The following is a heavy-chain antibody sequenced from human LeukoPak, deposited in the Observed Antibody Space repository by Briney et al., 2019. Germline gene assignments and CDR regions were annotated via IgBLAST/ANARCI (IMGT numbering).Heavy chain of an antibody. D-gene: IGHD4-23*01. Sequence: ASVKVSCKASGYTFTSYAMHWVRQAPGQRLEWMGWINAGNGITKYSQKFQGRVTITRDTSASTAYMELSSLRSEDTAVYYCARSTVVTAFDIWGQGTKVTVSS. V-gene: IGHV1-3*01. CDR2: INAGNGIT. CDR3: ARSTVVTAFDI. CDR1: GYTFTSYA. J-gene: IGHJ3*02.